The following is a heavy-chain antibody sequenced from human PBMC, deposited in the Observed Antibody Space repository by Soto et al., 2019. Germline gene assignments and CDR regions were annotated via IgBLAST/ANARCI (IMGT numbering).Heavy chain of an antibody. CDR1: GGSIRSSNW. D-gene: IGHD3-22*01. CDR2: IYHSGST. Sequence: SETLSLTCAVSGGSIRSSNWWSWVRQPPGKGLEWIGEIYHSGSTNYNPSLKSRVTISVDKSKNQFSLKLSSVTAADTAVYYCASWTYYYDSSGDYVWYFDLWGRGTLVT. V-gene: IGHV4-4*02. CDR3: ASWTYYYDSSGDYVWYFDL. J-gene: IGHJ2*01.